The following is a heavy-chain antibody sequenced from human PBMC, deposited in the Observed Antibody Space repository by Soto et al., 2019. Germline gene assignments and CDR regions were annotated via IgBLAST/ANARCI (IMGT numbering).Heavy chain of an antibody. V-gene: IGHV3-64*01. CDR3: ARARTFDYGDFTDY. CDR1: GFTFSSYA. CDR2: ISSNGGST. Sequence: PGGSLRLSCAASGFTFSSYAMHWVRQAPGKGLEYVSAISSNGGSTYYANSVKGRFTISRDNSKNTLYLQMGSLRAEDMAVYYCARARTFDYGDFTDYWGQGTLVTVSS. J-gene: IGHJ4*02. D-gene: IGHD4-17*01.